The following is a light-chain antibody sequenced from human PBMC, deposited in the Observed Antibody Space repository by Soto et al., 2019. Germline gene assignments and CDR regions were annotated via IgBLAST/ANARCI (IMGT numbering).Light chain of an antibody. CDR3: TSYTSTGTLV. CDR1: SSDVGGYHY. J-gene: IGLJ3*02. Sequence: QSALTQPASVSGSPGQSITISCTGTSSDVGGYHYVSWYQHRPGRVPKLIICEVTNRASGVTNRFSASKSGNTASLTISGLLADDEADYYCTSYTSTGTLVFGGGTKVTVL. V-gene: IGLV2-14*01. CDR2: EVT.